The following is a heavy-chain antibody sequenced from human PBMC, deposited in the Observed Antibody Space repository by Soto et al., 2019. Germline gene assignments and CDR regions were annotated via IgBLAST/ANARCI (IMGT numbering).Heavy chain of an antibody. V-gene: IGHV1-3*01. CDR2: INAGNGNT. CDR3: ARSYSSGWTPLPSYYFDY. J-gene: IGHJ4*02. Sequence: ASVKVSCKASGYTFTSYAMHWVRRAPGQRLEWMGWINAGNGNTKYSQKFQGRVTITRDTSASTAYMELSSLRSEDTAVYYCARSYSSGWTPLPSYYFDYWGQGTLVTVSS. D-gene: IGHD6-19*01. CDR1: GYTFTSYA.